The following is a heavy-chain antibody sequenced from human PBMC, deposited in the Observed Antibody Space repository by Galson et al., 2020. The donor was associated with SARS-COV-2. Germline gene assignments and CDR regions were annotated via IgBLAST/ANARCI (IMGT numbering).Heavy chain of an antibody. V-gene: IGHV3-23*03. D-gene: IGHD3-10*01. Sequence: GGSLRLSCAASGFAFSSYAMTWVRQAPGKGLEWISVLFIGGGTNYADSVKGRFTTSRDNSKNTLFLQMNSLRVDDTAVYYCATPGGADWGQGTLVTVSS. CDR3: ATPGGAD. CDR2: LFIGGGT. J-gene: IGHJ4*02. CDR1: GFAFSSYA.